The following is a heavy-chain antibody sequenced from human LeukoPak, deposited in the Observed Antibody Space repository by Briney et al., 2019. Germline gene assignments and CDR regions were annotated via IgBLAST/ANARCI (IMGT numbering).Heavy chain of an antibody. CDR2: IIPIFGTA. Sequence: GASVKVSCKASGGTFSSYAISWVRQAPGQGLEWMGGIIPIFGTANYAQKFQGRVTITADESTSTAYMELSRLRSDDTAVYYCARENRVATRFSSRWFDPWGQGTLVTVSS. J-gene: IGHJ5*02. D-gene: IGHD5-12*01. V-gene: IGHV1-69*13. CDR1: GGTFSSYA. CDR3: ARENRVATRFSSRWFDP.